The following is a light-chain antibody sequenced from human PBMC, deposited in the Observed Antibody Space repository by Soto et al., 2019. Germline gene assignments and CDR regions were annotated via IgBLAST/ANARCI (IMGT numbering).Light chain of an antibody. CDR3: QSYDSSLSGSGV. J-gene: IGLJ1*01. V-gene: IGLV1-40*01. CDR1: SSNIGAGYD. CDR2: GNS. Sequence: SVLTQPPSVSWAPGQRVTISCTGSSSNIGAGYDVHWYQQLPGTAPKLLIYGNSNRPSGVPDRFSGSKSGTSASLAITGLQAEDEADYYCQSYDSSLSGSGVFGTGTKLTVL.